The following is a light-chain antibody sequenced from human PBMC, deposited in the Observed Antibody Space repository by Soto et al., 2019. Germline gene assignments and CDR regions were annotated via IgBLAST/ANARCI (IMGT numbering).Light chain of an antibody. CDR2: SSD. CDR1: SSNIGSNT. V-gene: IGLV1-44*01. Sequence: QSVLTQPPSASGTPGQRVTISCSGSSSNIGSNTVKWYRQLPGTAPKLLIVSSDQRPSGVPDRFSGSQSGTSASLAISGLQSEDEADYICAAWDDSLNAWAFGGGTKLTVL. CDR3: AAWDDSLNAWA. J-gene: IGLJ3*02.